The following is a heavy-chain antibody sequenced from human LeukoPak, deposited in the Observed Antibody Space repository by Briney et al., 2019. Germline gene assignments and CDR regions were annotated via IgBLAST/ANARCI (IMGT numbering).Heavy chain of an antibody. CDR3: ARDIEGYCSGGSCFRDAFDI. J-gene: IGHJ3*02. Sequence: PGRSLRLSCAASGFTFSSYGLHWVRQAPGKGLEWVAVISYDGSDKYYADSVKGRFTISRDNSKNTLYLQMNSLRAEDTAVYCCARDIEGYCSGGSCFRDAFDIWGQGTMVTVSS. CDR1: GFTFSSYG. CDR2: ISYDGSDK. D-gene: IGHD2-15*01. V-gene: IGHV3-30*03.